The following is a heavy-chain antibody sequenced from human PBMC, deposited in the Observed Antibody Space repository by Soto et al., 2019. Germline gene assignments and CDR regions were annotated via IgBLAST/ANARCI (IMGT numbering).Heavy chain of an antibody. D-gene: IGHD6-13*01. J-gene: IGHJ4*02. CDR2: IYYSGST. Sequence: PSETLSLTCTVSGGSISSSSDYWGWIRQPPGKGLEWIGSIYYSGSTYYNPSLKSRVTISVDTSKNQFSLNLSSVTAADTAVYYCARGVSKPDYWGQGTLVTVSS. CDR1: GGSISSSSDY. CDR3: ARGVSKPDY. V-gene: IGHV4-39*07.